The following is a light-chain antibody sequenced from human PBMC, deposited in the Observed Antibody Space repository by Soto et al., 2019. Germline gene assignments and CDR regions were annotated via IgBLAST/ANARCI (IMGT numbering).Light chain of an antibody. CDR3: AAWDDSLNSVL. CDR2: TNT. CDR1: SSNIGSNT. J-gene: IGLJ2*01. V-gene: IGLV1-44*01. Sequence: QSVLTQTPSASGTPGQRVTISCSGSSSNIGSNTVNWYQQLPGTAPKLLIYTNTKRPSGVPDRFSGSKSGASASLAISGLQSEDEADYYCAAWDDSLNSVLFGGGTQLTVL.